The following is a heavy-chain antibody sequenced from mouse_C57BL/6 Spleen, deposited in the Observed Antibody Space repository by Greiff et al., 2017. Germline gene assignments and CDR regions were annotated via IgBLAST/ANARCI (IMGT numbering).Heavy chain of an antibody. V-gene: IGHV1-26*01. CDR3: APANWDGY. D-gene: IGHD4-1*01. CDR1: GYTFTDYY. CDR2: INPNNGGT. J-gene: IGHJ2*01. Sequence: VQLQQSGPELVKPGASVKISCKASGYTFTDYYMNWVQQSHGKSLEWIGDINPNNGGTSYNQKLKGKATLTVDKSYSTAYMELRSLTSEDSAVYYCAPANWDGYWGQGTTLTVSS.